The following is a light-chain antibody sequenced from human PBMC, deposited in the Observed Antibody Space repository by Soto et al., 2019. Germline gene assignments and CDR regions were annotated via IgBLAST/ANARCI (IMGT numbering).Light chain of an antibody. CDR3: QQYESLPLT. Sequence: DIQMTQSPSSLSASVWERVTITCLASQDINKNLIWYQQKPGKAPKLLIYDASDLETGVPSRFSGSGSGTGFTFTISSLQPEDFATYYCQQYESLPLTFGQGTRLEIK. V-gene: IGKV1-33*01. CDR2: DAS. J-gene: IGKJ5*01. CDR1: QDINKN.